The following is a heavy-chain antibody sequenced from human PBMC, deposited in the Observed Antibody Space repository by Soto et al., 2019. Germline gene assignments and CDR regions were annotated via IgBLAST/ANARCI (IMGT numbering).Heavy chain of an antibody. D-gene: IGHD3-16*01. Sequence: QVQLVQSGDEVKKPGASVKVSCKASGYIFVNYGIAWVRQAPGQGLEWMGWISPYTGNTHSATKVQGRLTMTTDTSTITAYMDLGSLTSDDTAVYYCVMVDNYVTPTPQDVLGQGTTVTVAS. J-gene: IGHJ6*02. CDR3: VMVDNYVTPTPQDV. CDR1: GYIFVNYG. V-gene: IGHV1-18*01. CDR2: ISPYTGNT.